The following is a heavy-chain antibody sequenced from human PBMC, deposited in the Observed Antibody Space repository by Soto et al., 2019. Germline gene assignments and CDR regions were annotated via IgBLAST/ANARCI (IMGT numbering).Heavy chain of an antibody. CDR1: GFTFSSYG. V-gene: IGHV3-30*18. J-gene: IGHJ4*02. CDR2: VSYNGSNK. D-gene: IGHD6-13*01. CDR3: AKDIGSSSWYWSATLDY. Sequence: QVQLVESGGGEVQPGRSLRLSCAASGFTFSSYGMHWVRQAPGKGLEWVAIVSYNGSNKYYADSVKGRITISRDNSKNTLYLQMSSLRAEYTAVYYCAKDIGSSSWYWSATLDYWGQGTLVTVSS.